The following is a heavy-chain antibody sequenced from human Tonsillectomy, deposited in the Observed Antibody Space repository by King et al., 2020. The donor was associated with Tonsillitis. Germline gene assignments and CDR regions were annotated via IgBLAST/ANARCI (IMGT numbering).Heavy chain of an antibody. V-gene: IGHV4-34*01. Sequence: VQLQQWGAGLLKPSETLSLTCGVYGASFSRYYWSWIRQPPGKGLEWIGEINHSGSTNYNPSLKSRVTISVDTSKNQFSVNLSSVTAAATAVYYCARGGVYCGGDCYVDYWGQGSLVTVSS. CDR2: INHSGST. CDR1: GASFSRYY. J-gene: IGHJ4*02. D-gene: IGHD2-21*01. CDR3: ARGGVYCGGDCYVDY.